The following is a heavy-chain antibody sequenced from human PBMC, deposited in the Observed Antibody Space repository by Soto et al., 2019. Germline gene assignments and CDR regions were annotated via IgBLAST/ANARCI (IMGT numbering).Heavy chain of an antibody. V-gene: IGHV3-21*01. CDR2: ISISSTI. CDR1: GFPFSGYY. J-gene: IGHJ4*02. Sequence: GGSLRLSCAASGFPFSGYYMNLVRQSPGKGLEWVSAISISSTIYYADSVKGRFTISRDNAKNSLYLQMNSLRAEDTAVYYCASDGTYYYDSSGYIGPKQFDYWGQGTLVTVSS. D-gene: IGHD3-22*01. CDR3: ASDGTYYYDSSGYIGPKQFDY.